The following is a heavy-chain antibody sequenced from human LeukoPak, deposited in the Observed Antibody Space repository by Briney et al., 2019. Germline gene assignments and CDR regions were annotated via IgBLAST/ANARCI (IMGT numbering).Heavy chain of an antibody. CDR2: IGPSDSYT. CDR3: ETSIRGYGMDV. CDR1: GYSFTSHW. D-gene: IGHD3-10*01. Sequence: GESLKISCKGSGYSFTSHWINWVRQMPGKGLEWMGRIGPSDSYTNYSPSFQGHANISADKSISTAYLQWSSLKASDTAMYYCETSIRGYGMDVWGQGTTVTVSS. J-gene: IGHJ6*02. V-gene: IGHV5-10-1*01.